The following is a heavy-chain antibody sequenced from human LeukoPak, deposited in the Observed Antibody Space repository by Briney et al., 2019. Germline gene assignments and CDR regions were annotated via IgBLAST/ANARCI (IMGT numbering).Heavy chain of an antibody. CDR1: GGSISSGGYY. V-gene: IGHV4-31*03. CDR3: ARYCSSTSCRLLDY. J-gene: IGHJ4*02. D-gene: IGHD2-2*01. CDR2: IYYSGST. Sequence: SETLSLTCTVSGGSISSGGYYWSWIRQHPGKGLEWIGYIYYSGSTYYNPSLKSRVTISVDTSKNQFSLKLSSVTAADTAVYYCARYCSSTSCRLLDYWGQGTLVTVSS.